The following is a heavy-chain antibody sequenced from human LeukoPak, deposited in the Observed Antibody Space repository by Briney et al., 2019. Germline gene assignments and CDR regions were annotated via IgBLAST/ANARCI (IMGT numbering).Heavy chain of an antibody. V-gene: IGHV1-2*02. J-gene: IGHJ5*02. D-gene: IGHD1-1*01. CDR1: GYTFTGYY. CDR3: ARVNNWNAWWFDP. CDR2: INPNRGGT. Sequence: ASVKVSCKASGYTFTGYYMHWVRQAPGQGLEWMGWINPNRGGTNYAQKFQGRATMTSDTSISTAYMDLSRLRSDGTAVYYCARVNNWNAWWFDPWGQGTLVTVSS.